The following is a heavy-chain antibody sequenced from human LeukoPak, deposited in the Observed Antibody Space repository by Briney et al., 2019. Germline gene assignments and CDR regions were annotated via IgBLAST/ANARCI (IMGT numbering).Heavy chain of an antibody. Sequence: GGSLRLSCAASGFTFSSYWMHWVRQAPGKGQVWVSRINSDGSSTSYADSVKGRFTISRDNAKNTLYLQMNSLRAEDTAVYYCASIEDYYDSSGLDAFDIWGQGTMVTVSS. CDR2: INSDGSST. D-gene: IGHD3-22*01. J-gene: IGHJ3*02. CDR3: ASIEDYYDSSGLDAFDI. V-gene: IGHV3-74*01. CDR1: GFTFSSYW.